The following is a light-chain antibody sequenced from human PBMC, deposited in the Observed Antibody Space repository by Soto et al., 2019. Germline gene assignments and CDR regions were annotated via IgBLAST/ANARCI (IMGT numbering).Light chain of an antibody. V-gene: IGKV3-15*01. CDR2: DVS. CDR3: QQYKMWPLYT. J-gene: IGKJ2*01. Sequence: IFMTQSPATVSVSLVEIATLSCKPTQSVRSNLAWYQQKPGRAHRLLLYDVSTRATGVPARFSGSGSGTEFTLTIGTLQSEDFAVYYCQQYKMWPLYTFGQGTKVDTK. CDR1: QSVRSN.